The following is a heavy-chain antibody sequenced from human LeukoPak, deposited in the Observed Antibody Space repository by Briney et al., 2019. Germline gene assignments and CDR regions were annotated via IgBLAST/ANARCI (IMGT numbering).Heavy chain of an antibody. CDR2: IYYSGST. V-gene: IGHV4-31*03. CDR3: ARVPHDYGDYVNWFDP. CDR1: GGSLSSGGYY. D-gene: IGHD4-17*01. Sequence: SETLSLTCTVTGGSLSSGGYYWSWIRQHPGKGLEWIGYIYYSGSTYYNPSLKSRVTISVDTSKNQFSLKLSSVTAADTAVYYCARVPHDYGDYVNWFDPWGQGTLVTVSS. J-gene: IGHJ5*02.